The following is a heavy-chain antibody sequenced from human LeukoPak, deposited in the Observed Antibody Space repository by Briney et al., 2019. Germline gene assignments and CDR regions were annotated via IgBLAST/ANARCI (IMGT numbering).Heavy chain of an antibody. CDR1: GGSISSYY. V-gene: IGHV4-59*01. J-gene: IGHJ4*02. Sequence: PSETLSLTCTVSGGSISSYYWSWIRQPPGKGLEWMGYIYYSGSTNYNPSLKSRVTISVDTSKNQFSLKLSSVTAADTAVYYCARATPRGHGSGSYSVDYWGQGTLVTVSS. CDR3: ARATPRGHGSGSYSVDY. CDR2: IYYSGST. D-gene: IGHD3-10*01.